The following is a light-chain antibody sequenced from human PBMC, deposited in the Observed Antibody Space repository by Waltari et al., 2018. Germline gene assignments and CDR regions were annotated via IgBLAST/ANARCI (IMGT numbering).Light chain of an antibody. CDR2: KDT. V-gene: IGLV3-25*03. Sequence: SYELTQPPSVSVSPGQTPRISCSGDALPKHYAYWYQKKPGQAPVLLIYKDTERPSGIPELFSGCSSGTTVTLTISGVQAGDEADYSCQSAYSSGTYVVFGGGTMLTVL. CDR1: ALPKHY. J-gene: IGLJ2*01. CDR3: QSAYSSGTYVV.